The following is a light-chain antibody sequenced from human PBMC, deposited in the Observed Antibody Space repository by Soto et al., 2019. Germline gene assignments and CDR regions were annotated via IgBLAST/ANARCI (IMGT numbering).Light chain of an antibody. CDR2: AAS. J-gene: IGKJ5*01. CDR3: QQYDSFSVT. CDR1: QSISSY. Sequence: DIQMTQSPSSLSASVGGRVTITCRASQSISSYLNWYQQKPGKAPKLLIYAASSLQSGVPSRFSGSGSGTEFRLTISTMQPDDFATYYCQQYDSFSVTFGQGTRLEIK. V-gene: IGKV1-39*01.